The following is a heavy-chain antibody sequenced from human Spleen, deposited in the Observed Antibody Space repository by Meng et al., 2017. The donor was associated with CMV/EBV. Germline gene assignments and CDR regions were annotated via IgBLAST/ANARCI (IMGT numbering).Heavy chain of an antibody. D-gene: IGHD3-3*01. V-gene: IGHV4-30-4*08. CDR1: GGSISSGDYY. Sequence: QLQLQDWGPGLVKPSQTLSLPCTVSGGSISSGDYYWSWIRQPPGKGLEWIGYIYYSGSTYYNPSLKSRVTISVDTSKNQFSLKLSSVTAADTAVYYCARGLRDFGVNKQYFDYWGQGTLVTVSS. CDR2: IYYSGST. J-gene: IGHJ4*02. CDR3: ARGLRDFGVNKQYFDY.